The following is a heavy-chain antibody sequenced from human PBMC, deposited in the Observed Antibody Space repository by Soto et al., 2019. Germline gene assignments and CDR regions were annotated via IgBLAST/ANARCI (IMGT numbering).Heavy chain of an antibody. J-gene: IGHJ6*02. CDR1: GFTFSSYA. D-gene: IGHD3-10*01. CDR2: ISGSGGST. V-gene: IGHV3-23*01. Sequence: LRLSCAASGFTFSSYAMSWVRQAPGKGLEWVSAISGSGGSTYYADSVKGRFTISRDNSKNTLYLQMNSLRAEDTAVYYCAGRITSYYYYSMDVWGQGTTVTVSS. CDR3: AGRITSYYYYSMDV.